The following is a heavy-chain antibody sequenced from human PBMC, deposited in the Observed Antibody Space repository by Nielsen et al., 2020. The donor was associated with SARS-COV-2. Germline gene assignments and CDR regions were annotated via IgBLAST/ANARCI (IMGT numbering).Heavy chain of an antibody. V-gene: IGHV3-30*01. CDR1: GFRFSYYA. CDR3: ARGNGWGSYFDY. CDR2: VSYDGSNK. Sequence: GESLKISCAASGFRFSYYAMHWVRQAPGKGLEWVGAVSYDGSNKYYADSVKGRFTISRDNSKNTLYLQMNSLRAEDTAVYYCARGNGWGSYFDYWGQGTLVTVSS. D-gene: IGHD7-27*01. J-gene: IGHJ4*02.